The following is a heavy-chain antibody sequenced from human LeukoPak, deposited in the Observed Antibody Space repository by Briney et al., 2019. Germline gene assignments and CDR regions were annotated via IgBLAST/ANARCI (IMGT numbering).Heavy chain of an antibody. CDR2: IYYSRST. D-gene: IGHD6-19*01. CDR1: GGSMSPYH. Sequence: SETLSLTCTVSGGSMSPYHWGWIRQPPGKGLEWTGYIYYSRSTNYNPSLNSRVTISVDTSKNQFSLRLSSVTAAGTAIYYCARAVSGRFDYWGQGTLVTVSS. J-gene: IGHJ4*02. V-gene: IGHV4-59*08. CDR3: ARAVSGRFDY.